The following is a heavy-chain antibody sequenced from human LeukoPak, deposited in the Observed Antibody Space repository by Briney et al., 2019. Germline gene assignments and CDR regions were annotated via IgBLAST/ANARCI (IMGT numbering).Heavy chain of an antibody. CDR2: IYHSGST. D-gene: IGHD6-13*01. V-gene: IGHV4-38-2*02. CDR3: ARSDPIAAAGGYFDY. J-gene: IGHJ4*01. Sequence: SEILSLTCTVSGYSISSGYYWGWIRQPPGKGLEWIGSIYHSGSTYYNPSLKSRVTISVDTSKNQFALKLSSVTAADTAVYYCARSDPIAAAGGYFDYXG. CDR1: GYSISSGYY.